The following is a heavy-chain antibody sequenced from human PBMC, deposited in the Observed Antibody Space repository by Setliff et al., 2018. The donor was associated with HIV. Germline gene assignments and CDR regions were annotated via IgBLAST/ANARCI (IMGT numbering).Heavy chain of an antibody. V-gene: IGHV3-64*04. CDR2: ISSNGGTI. D-gene: IGHD6-13*01. J-gene: IGHJ4*02. CDR1: GFTFSSYA. CDR3: ARSRAAGFDY. Sequence: GSLGLSCSASGFTFSSYAMHWVRQAPGKGLEYVSAISSNGGTIYYADSVKGRFTISRDNAKNSLYLQMNSLRAEDTAVYYCARSRAAGFDYWGQGTLVTVSS.